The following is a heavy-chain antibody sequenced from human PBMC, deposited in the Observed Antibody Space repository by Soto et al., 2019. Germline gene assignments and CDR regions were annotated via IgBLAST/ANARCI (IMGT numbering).Heavy chain of an antibody. CDR1: GGSISSSSYY. CDR3: AGPDFWSGYYTLSGLGFDY. V-gene: IGHV4-39*01. J-gene: IGHJ4*02. D-gene: IGHD3-3*01. Sequence: SETLSLTCTVSGGSISSSSYYWGWIRQPPGKGLEWIGSIYYSGSTYYNPSLKSRVTISVDTSKNQFSLKLSSVTAADTAVYYCAGPDFWSGYYTLSGLGFDYWGQGTMVTVSS. CDR2: IYYSGST.